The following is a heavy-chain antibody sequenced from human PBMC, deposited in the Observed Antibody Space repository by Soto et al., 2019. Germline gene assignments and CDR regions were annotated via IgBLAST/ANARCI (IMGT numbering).Heavy chain of an antibody. CDR1: GYTFTSYW. J-gene: IGHJ4*02. Sequence: PGESLKISCRTSGYTFTSYWIGWVRQIPGQGLEWIGIIYPSDLDTRYSPSFEGQVTISADESIDTVYLQWTSLKTSDSGMYYCARSPLTVWPPYFEFWGQGTQVTVSS. V-gene: IGHV5-51*01. CDR2: IYPSDLDT. CDR3: ARSPLTVWPPYFEF. D-gene: IGHD2-8*02.